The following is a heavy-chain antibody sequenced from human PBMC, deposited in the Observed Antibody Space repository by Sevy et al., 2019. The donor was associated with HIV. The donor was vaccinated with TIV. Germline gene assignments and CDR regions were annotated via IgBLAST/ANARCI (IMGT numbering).Heavy chain of an antibody. CDR3: AREGGTKPHDY. D-gene: IGHD2-8*01. Sequence: GGSLRLSCEASGFTFSKYSMSWVRQAPGKGLEWVSTFSFGCGRINYADSVKGRFTISRDDSKNTLYLQMNSLRAEDTALYYCAREGGTKPHDYWGQGTLVTVSS. J-gene: IGHJ4*02. CDR2: FSFGCGRI. CDR1: GFTFSKYS. V-gene: IGHV3-23*01.